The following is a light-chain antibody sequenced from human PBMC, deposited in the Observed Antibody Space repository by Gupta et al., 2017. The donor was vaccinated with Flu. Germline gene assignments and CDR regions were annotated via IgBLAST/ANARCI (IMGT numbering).Light chain of an antibody. CDR1: SSDVGSYNL. Sequence: QSASAQPDPVSGSPGPSMTISCTGTSSDVGSYNLVPWYQQHPGKAPKLMIYEDRKRPSAVSNRFSGSKSGNTASLTISGLQAEDEAYYYCCSYATSSWVFGGGTKLTVL. CDR2: EDR. CDR3: CSYATSSWV. J-gene: IGLJ3*02. V-gene: IGLV2-23*01.